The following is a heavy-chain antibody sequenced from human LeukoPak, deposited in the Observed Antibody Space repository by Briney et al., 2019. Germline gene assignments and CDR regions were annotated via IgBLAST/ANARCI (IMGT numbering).Heavy chain of an antibody. Sequence: TGGSLRLSCAASGFTFSSYAMHWVRQAPGKGLEWVAVISYDGSNKYYADSVKGRFTISRDNSKNTLYLQMNSLRAEDTAVYYCARSGTIYYDSSGASSPGAFDIWGQGTMVTVSS. D-gene: IGHD3-22*01. CDR2: ISYDGSNK. CDR1: GFTFSSYA. V-gene: IGHV3-30-3*01. CDR3: ARSGTIYYDSSGASSPGAFDI. J-gene: IGHJ3*02.